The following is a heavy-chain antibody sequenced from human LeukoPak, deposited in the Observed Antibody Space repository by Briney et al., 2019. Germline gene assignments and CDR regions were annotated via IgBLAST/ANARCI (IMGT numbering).Heavy chain of an antibody. V-gene: IGHV3-7*03. J-gene: IGHJ3*02. CDR3: ASPDYDFWGGYDAFHI. CDR2: IKQDGSEK. Sequence: GGSLRLSCAASGFTFSSYWMNWVRQAPGKGLEWVANIKQDGSEKYYVDSVKGRFTISRDNAKNSLYLQMNSLRAEDTAVYYCASPDYDFWGGYDAFHIWGQGTMVTVSS. D-gene: IGHD3-3*01. CDR1: GFTFSSYW.